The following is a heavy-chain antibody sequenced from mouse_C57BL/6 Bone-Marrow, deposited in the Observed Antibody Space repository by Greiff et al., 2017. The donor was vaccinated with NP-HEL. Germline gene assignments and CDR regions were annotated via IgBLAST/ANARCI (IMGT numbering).Heavy chain of an antibody. CDR1: GFTFSNYW. CDR3: TDGYGAMDY. J-gene: IGHJ4*01. CDR2: IRLKSDNYAT. D-gene: IGHD2-2*01. Sequence: EVKVEESGGGLVQPGGSMKLSCVASGFTFSNYWMNWVRQSPEKGLEWVAQIRLKSDNYATHYAESVKGRFTISRDDSKSSVYLQMSNLRAEDTGIYYCTDGYGAMDYWNQGTSVTVSS. V-gene: IGHV6-3*01.